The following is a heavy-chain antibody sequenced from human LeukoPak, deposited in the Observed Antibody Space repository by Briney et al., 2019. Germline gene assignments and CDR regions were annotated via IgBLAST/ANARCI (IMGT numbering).Heavy chain of an antibody. CDR1: VYTFTGYA. Sequence: ASVKVSCKASVYTFTGYAIHWVRQAPGQGLEWMGWINPEKRDTGYAHKFQGRVTMTSDTSISTAYMELSSLRSDDTAVYYCAKKVRGPSHPLDFWGQGTLVTVSP. J-gene: IGHJ4*02. CDR2: INPEKRDT. CDR3: AKKVRGPSHPLDF. D-gene: IGHD5-12*01. V-gene: IGHV1-2*02.